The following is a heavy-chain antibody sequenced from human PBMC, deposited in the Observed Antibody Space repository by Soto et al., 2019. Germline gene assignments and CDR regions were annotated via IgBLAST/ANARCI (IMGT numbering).Heavy chain of an antibody. CDR1: GGSISSGGYS. J-gene: IGHJ4*02. Sequence: PSETLSLTCAVSGGSISSGGYSWSWIRQPPGKGLEWIGYIYHSGSTYYNPSLKSRVTISVDRSKNQFSLKLSSVTAADTAVYYCARAYYYDSSGPTQYYFDYWGQGTLVTVSS. CDR2: IYHSGST. D-gene: IGHD3-22*01. CDR3: ARAYYYDSSGPTQYYFDY. V-gene: IGHV4-30-2*01.